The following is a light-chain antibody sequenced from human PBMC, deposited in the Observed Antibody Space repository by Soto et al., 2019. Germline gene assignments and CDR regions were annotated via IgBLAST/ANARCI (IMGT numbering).Light chain of an antibody. CDR3: HQYTSPPWT. CDR2: GTS. J-gene: IGKJ1*01. Sequence: EIVLTQSPATLSLSPGERATLSCRASQTVPGNYLAWLQHKPGRAPRLLIYGTSTRATGIPDRFSGSGSGTDFTLTIARLEPEDFAVYYCHQYTSPPWTLGQGTKVETK. CDR1: QTVPGNY. V-gene: IGKV3-20*01.